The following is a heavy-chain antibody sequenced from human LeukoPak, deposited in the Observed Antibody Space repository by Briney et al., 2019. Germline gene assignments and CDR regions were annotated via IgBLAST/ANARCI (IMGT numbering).Heavy chain of an antibody. J-gene: IGHJ3*02. CDR1: GYTFTGYY. D-gene: IGHD3-22*01. CDR3: ARAYYYDSKRGDAFDI. Sequence: ASVKVSCKASGYTFTGYYMHWLRQAPGQGLEWMGWIYPNSGGTNYAQKFQGRVTMTRDTSISTAYMELSRLRSDDTAVYYCARAYYYDSKRGDAFDIWGQGTMVTVSS. CDR2: IYPNSGGT. V-gene: IGHV1-2*02.